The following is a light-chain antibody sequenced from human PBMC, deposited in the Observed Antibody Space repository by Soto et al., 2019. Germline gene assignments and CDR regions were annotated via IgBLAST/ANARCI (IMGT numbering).Light chain of an antibody. Sequence: DIQMTQSPSTLSASVGDRVTITCRASQSISSWLAWYQQKPGKAPKLLIYKASSLESGVPSRFSGSGSGTEFTLTISSLQPDDXATYYCQQYNSSPLTFGGGTKVEIK. CDR1: QSISSW. CDR3: QQYNSSPLT. CDR2: KAS. J-gene: IGKJ4*01. V-gene: IGKV1-5*03.